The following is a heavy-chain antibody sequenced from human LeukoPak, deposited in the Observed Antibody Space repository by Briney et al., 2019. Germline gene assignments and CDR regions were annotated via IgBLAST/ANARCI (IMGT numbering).Heavy chain of an antibody. CDR1: GYTFTSYG. J-gene: IGHJ6*02. Sequence: GASVRVSCRASGYTFTSYGISWVRQAPGKGLEWMGWIIAYNGITNYAQPLKGRATFTTDTSTTPAYMERRGLRSDDLALYYCAREFGGNYDFLTGYYRSYYGMDVWGQGTTVTVSS. V-gene: IGHV1-18*03. CDR3: AREFGGNYDFLTGYYRSYYGMDV. CDR2: IIAYNGIT. D-gene: IGHD3-9*01.